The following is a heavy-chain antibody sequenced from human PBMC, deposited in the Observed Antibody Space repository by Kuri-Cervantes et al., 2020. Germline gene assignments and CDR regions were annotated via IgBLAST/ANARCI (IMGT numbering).Heavy chain of an antibody. Sequence: GGSLRLSCAASGFTFSSYAMSWVRRAPGKGLEWVSAISGSGGSTYYADSVKGRFTISRDNSKNTLYLQMNSLRVEDTAMFYCARARYDILTGYFPWGQGTLVTVSS. CDR3: ARARYDILTGYFP. D-gene: IGHD3-9*01. CDR1: GFTFSSYA. CDR2: ISGSGGST. J-gene: IGHJ5*02. V-gene: IGHV3-23*01.